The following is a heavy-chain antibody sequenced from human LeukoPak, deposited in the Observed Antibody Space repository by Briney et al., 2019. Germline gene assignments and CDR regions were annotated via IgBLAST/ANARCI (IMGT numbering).Heavy chain of an antibody. Sequence: GGTLRLSCAASGFTFSSYGMSWVRQAPGKGLEWDSAISGSGGSTYYADSVKGRFTISRDNSKNTLYLQMNSLRAEDTAVYYCAEEIYQQLVPVFDYWGQGTLVTVSS. CDR2: ISGSGGST. CDR1: GFTFSSYG. J-gene: IGHJ4*02. V-gene: IGHV3-23*01. D-gene: IGHD6-13*01. CDR3: AEEIYQQLVPVFDY.